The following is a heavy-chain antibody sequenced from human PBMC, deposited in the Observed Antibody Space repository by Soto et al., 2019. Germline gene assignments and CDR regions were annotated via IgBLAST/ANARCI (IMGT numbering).Heavy chain of an antibody. CDR2: IYHSGST. J-gene: IGHJ5*02. Sequence: SETLSLTCAVSGGSISSGGYSWSWIRQPPGKGLEWIGYIYHSGSTYYNPSLKSRVTTSVDRSKNQFSLKLSSVTAADTAVYYCARGRGYSNNWFDPWGQGTLVTVSS. V-gene: IGHV4-30-2*01. D-gene: IGHD4-4*01. CDR3: ARGRGYSNNWFDP. CDR1: GGSISSGGYS.